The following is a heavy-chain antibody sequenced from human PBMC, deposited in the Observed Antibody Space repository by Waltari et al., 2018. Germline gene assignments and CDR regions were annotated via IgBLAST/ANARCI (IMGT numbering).Heavy chain of an antibody. V-gene: IGHV4-38-2*01. CDR2: IYHSGST. Sequence: QVQLQESGPGLVKPSETLSLTCAVSGYSISRGYSWGWIRQPPGKGLEWIGSIYHSGSTYYNPSLKSRVTISVDTSKNQFSLKLSSVTAADTAVYYCARRGSSLGDAFDIWGQGTMVTVSS. CDR1: GYSISRGYS. D-gene: IGHD6-13*01. J-gene: IGHJ3*02. CDR3: ARRGSSLGDAFDI.